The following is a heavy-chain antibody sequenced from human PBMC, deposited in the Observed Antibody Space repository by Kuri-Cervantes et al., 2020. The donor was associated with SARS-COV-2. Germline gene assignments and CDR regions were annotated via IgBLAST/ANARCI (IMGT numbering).Heavy chain of an antibody. V-gene: IGHV6-1*01. CDR1: GESVSSNSAA. CDR2: TYYNSQWYT. J-gene: IGHJ3*02. D-gene: IGHD3-22*01. CDR3: AREQISLIVLQSGTFAI. Sequence: SCAISGESVSSNSAAWDWIRQSRSRGLEWLGRTYYNSQWYTDYSPSVKSRIIIRSDTSKNHVSLQLNSVTPEDTAVYYCAREQISLIVLQSGTFAIWGQGTMVTVSS.